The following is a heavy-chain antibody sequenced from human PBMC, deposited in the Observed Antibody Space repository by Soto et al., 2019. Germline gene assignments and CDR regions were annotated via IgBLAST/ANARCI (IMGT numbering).Heavy chain of an antibody. V-gene: IGHV4-30-4*01. D-gene: IGHD4-17*01. CDR2: IYWTGSA. CDR3: ARAPGDYLYFFDY. CDR1: GGSITNENYY. Sequence: SETLSLTCTVSGGSITNENYYWSWIRQPPGKGLEWVGYIYWTGSAYYNPSLKGRVTISLDTASNQFSLNLSSVTAADTAVFYCARAPGDYLYFFDYWGQGALVTVSS. J-gene: IGHJ4*02.